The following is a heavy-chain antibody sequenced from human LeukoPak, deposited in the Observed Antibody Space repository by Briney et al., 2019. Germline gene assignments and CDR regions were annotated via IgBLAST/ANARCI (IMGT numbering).Heavy chain of an antibody. CDR1: GFTFSSYA. V-gene: IGHV3-30*04. D-gene: IGHD2-15*01. CDR2: ISYDGSNK. CDR3: ASGPVVVVAAPPVDY. Sequence: GGSLRLSCAASGFTFSSYAMSWVRQAPGKGLEWVAVISYDGSNKYYADSVKGRFTISRDNSKNTLYLQMNSLRAEDTAVYYCASGPVVVVAAPPVDYWGQGTLVTVSS. J-gene: IGHJ4*02.